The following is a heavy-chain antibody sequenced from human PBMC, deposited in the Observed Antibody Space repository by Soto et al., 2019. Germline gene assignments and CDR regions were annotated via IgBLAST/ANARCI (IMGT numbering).Heavy chain of an antibody. CDR3: ARVDCSSTSCYSYHYYYMDV. Sequence: SETLSLTCTVSGGSISSSSYYWGWIRQPPGKGLEWIGSIYYSGSTYYNPSLKSRVTISVDTSKNQFSLKLSSVTAADTAVYYCARVDCSSTSCYSYHYYYMDVWGKGTTVTVSS. CDR2: IYYSGST. V-gene: IGHV4-39*01. CDR1: GGSISSSSYY. J-gene: IGHJ6*03. D-gene: IGHD2-2*01.